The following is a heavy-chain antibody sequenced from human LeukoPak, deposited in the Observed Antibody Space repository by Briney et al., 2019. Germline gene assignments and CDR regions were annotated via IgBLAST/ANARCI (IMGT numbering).Heavy chain of an antibody. CDR2: ISYDGSNK. J-gene: IGHJ6*03. CDR3: AKDGGSGYMDV. Sequence: PGRSLRLSCAASGFTFSSYAMHWVRQAPGKGLEWVAVISYDGSNKYYADSVKGRFTISRDISKNTLYLQMNSLRAEDTAVYYCAKDGGSGYMDVWGKGTTVTISS. CDR1: GFTFSSYA. V-gene: IGHV3-30*04. D-gene: IGHD3-10*01.